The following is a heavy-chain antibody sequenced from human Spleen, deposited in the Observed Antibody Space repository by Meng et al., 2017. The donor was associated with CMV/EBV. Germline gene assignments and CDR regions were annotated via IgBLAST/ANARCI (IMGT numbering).Heavy chain of an antibody. CDR3: ARDLHGGSPRY. CDR1: GYTFTGHY. D-gene: IGHD3-10*01. CDR2: INPNDGDK. J-gene: IGHJ4*02. V-gene: IGHV1-2*02. Sequence: GESLKISCKASGYTFTGHYMHWVRQAPGQGLEWMGWINPNDGDKKFAQKFQGRVTMTWDTSISTVYMELNRLRSDDTAFYYCARDLHGGSPRYWGQGTLVTVSS.